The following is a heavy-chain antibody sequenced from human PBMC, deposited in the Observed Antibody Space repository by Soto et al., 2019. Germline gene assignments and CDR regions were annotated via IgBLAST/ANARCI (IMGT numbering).Heavy chain of an antibody. CDR1: GDYISGYY. J-gene: IGHJ4*02. CDR3: ARGWGAAAGTEELDY. D-gene: IGHD6-13*01. Sequence: SETLSLTCTVSGDYISGYYLSWVRQTPGKGLEWIGYIYFSGSTNYNPSLKSRVTMSVDTSKDQFSLKLSSVTAADTAVYYCARGWGAAAGTEELDYWGQGTLVTVSS. V-gene: IGHV4-59*12. CDR2: IYFSGST.